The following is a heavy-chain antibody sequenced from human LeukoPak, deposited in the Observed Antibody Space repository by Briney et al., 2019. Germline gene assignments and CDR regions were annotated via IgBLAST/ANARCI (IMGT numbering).Heavy chain of an antibody. CDR2: IKQDGSEK. Sequence: GGSLRLSCAASGFTFSSYWMSWVRQAPGKGLEWVANIKQDGSEKYYVDSVKGRSTISRDNAKNSLYLQMNSLRAEDTAVYYCARGTGYYYDDAFDIWGQGTMVTVSS. J-gene: IGHJ3*02. V-gene: IGHV3-7*01. CDR3: ARGTGYYYDDAFDI. CDR1: GFTFSSYW. D-gene: IGHD3-22*01.